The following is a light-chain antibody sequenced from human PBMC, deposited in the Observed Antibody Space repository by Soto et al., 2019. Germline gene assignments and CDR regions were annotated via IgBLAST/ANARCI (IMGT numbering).Light chain of an antibody. V-gene: IGLV2-14*01. Sequence: QSALTQPASVSGSPGQSITISCTGTSSDVGGYNYVSWYQQHPGKAPKLMIYEVSNRPSGVSNRFSGSKSGNTASLTISGLQAEDEADYYCAAWDDSLNGYVFGTGTKVTV. CDR3: AAWDDSLNGYV. CDR2: EVS. J-gene: IGLJ1*01. CDR1: SSDVGGYNY.